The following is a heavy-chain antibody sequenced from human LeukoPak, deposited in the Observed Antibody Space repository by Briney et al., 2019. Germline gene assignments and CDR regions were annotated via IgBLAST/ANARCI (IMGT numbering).Heavy chain of an antibody. CDR1: GHTFTSYA. Sequence: ASVKVSCKASGHTFTSYAMHWVRQAPGQRLEWMGWINAGNGNTKYSQKFQGRHTITRDTSASTAYMELSSLRPEDTAVYYCASSGWYGAGSFDYWGQGTLVTVSA. CDR3: ASSGWYGAGSFDY. J-gene: IGHJ4*02. CDR2: INAGNGNT. D-gene: IGHD6-19*01. V-gene: IGHV1-3*01.